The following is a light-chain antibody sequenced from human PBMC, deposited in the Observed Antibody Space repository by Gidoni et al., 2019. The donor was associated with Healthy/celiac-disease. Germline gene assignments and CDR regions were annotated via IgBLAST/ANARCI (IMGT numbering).Light chain of an antibody. V-gene: IGKV1-39*01. CDR1: QSISSY. Sequence: DIQMPESPSSLSASVGDRVTITCRASQSISSYLNWYQPKPGKAPKLLIYAASNVQSGVPSRFSGSGSGTEFTLTISSLQPEDFATYYCLQSYSTPWTFGQGTKVEIK. CDR2: AAS. J-gene: IGKJ1*01. CDR3: LQSYSTPWT.